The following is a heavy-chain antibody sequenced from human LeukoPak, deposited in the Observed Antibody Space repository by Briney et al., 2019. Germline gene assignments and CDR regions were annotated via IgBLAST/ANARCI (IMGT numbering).Heavy chain of an antibody. V-gene: IGHV1-2*02. J-gene: IGHJ4*02. CDR2: INPNSGGT. Sequence: GASVKVSCKASGCTFTGYYMHWVRQAPGQGLEWMGWINPNSGGTNYAQKFQGRVTMTRDTSISTAYMELSRLRSDDTAVYYCARYYYDSSGYYSVLFDYWGQGTLVTVSS. CDR3: ARYYYDSSGYYSVLFDY. CDR1: GCTFTGYY. D-gene: IGHD3-22*01.